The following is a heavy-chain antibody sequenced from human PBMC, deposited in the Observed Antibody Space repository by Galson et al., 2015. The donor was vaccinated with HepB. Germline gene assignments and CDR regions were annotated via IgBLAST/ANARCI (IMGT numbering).Heavy chain of an antibody. CDR1: GNTFSGYY. Sequence: SVKVSCKASGNTFSGYYINWVRQAPGQGLEWMGRINLNSGGTNYAQKFQGRVTMTRDTSISTVYMELSRPKSDDSAMYYCAREPTYIPPHMDVWGQGTTVTVS. CDR2: INLNSGGT. CDR3: AREPTYIPPHMDV. D-gene: IGHD2-2*02. J-gene: IGHJ6*02. V-gene: IGHV1-2*06.